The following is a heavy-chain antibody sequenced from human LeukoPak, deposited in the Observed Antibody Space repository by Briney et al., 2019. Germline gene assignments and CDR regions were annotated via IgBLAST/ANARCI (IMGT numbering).Heavy chain of an antibody. Sequence: GGSQRLSCTASGFTFSTLAMSWVRQAPGKGLEWVSSISSRGDDTSYADSVKGRFTISRDNSKNTLYLQLNSLRVDDAAIYYCAKHRRSTLVTAYFDSWGQGTLVTVSS. CDR1: GFTFSTLA. CDR2: ISSRGDDT. D-gene: IGHD2-21*02. J-gene: IGHJ4*02. V-gene: IGHV3-23*01. CDR3: AKHRRSTLVTAYFDS.